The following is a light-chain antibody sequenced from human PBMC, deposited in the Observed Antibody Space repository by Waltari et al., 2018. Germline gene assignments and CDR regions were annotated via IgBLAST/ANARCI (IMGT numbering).Light chain of an antibody. CDR1: QSVGTY. V-gene: IGKV3-11*01. CDR2: DAS. Sequence: EIVLTQSPDILSFSPGERATLSCRASQSVGTYLAWYQQRPGQSPRLLIYDASYRVTGIPARFSGSGSETDFTLTISSLQPEDFAVYYCQQRRNWPLTFGGGTRVQI. J-gene: IGKJ4*01. CDR3: QQRRNWPLT.